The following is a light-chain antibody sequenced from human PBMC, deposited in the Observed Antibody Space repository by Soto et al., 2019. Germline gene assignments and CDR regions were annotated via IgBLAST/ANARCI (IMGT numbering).Light chain of an antibody. J-gene: IGLJ3*02. CDR1: SSNVGHES. V-gene: IGLV1-51*01. Sequence: QSALTQPPSVSAAPGQTVTISCSGSSSNVGHESVSWYQSLPGTAPKLLIYDNYKRPSGIPDRFSGSKSGTSATLGISGLQTGDEADYYCGTWDSSLNVWVFGGGTKLTV. CDR2: DNY. CDR3: GTWDSSLNVWV.